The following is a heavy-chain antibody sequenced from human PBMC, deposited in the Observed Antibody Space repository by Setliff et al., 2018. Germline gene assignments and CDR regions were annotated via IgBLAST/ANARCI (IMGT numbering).Heavy chain of an antibody. CDR2: IYNSGTT. CDR1: GDSISNTGYY. Sequence: SETLSLTCIVAGDSISNTGYYWGWIRQPPGKGLEWIGRIYNSGTTNYNPSLKSRVTISVDTSKNQFSLRLTSVTAADTAIYYCASRTTGPGGWFDYWGQGALVTVSS. D-gene: IGHD1-1*01. V-gene: IGHV4-39*01. CDR3: ASRTTGPGGWFDY. J-gene: IGHJ5*01.